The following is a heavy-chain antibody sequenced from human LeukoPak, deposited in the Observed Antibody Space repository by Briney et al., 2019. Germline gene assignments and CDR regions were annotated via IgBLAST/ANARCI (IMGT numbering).Heavy chain of an antibody. CDR1: GGSISSGGYY. CDR2: IYYSGST. CDR3: ARAEGGRAARPSYDY. D-gene: IGHD6-6*01. Sequence: SETLSLTCTVSGGSISSGGYYWSWIRQHPGKGLEWIGYIYYSGSTYYNPSLKSRVTISVDTSKNQFSLKLSSVTAADTAVYYCARAEGGRAARPSYDYWGQGTLVTVSS. J-gene: IGHJ4*02. V-gene: IGHV4-31*03.